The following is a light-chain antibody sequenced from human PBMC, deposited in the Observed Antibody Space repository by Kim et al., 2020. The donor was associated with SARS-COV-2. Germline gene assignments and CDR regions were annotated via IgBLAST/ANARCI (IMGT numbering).Light chain of an antibody. Sequence: GQSITISCTGTNSDIGGYNYVSWYQHHPGKAPKLLIYDVSKRPSGVSNRFSGSKSGSTASLTIYGLQAEDEADYYCSSYTSSKTWLFGGGTKLTVL. CDR3: SSYTSSKTWL. J-gene: IGLJ3*02. CDR2: DVS. CDR1: NSDIGGYNY. V-gene: IGLV2-14*03.